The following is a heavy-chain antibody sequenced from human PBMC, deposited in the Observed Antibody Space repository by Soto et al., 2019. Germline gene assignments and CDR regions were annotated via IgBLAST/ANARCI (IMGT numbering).Heavy chain of an antibody. CDR1: GFTFSSYG. CDR3: VGGYYFGDY. D-gene: IGHD3-22*01. Sequence: QVQLVESGGGVVQPGRSLRLSCAASGFTFSSYGMHWVRQAPGKGLEWVAVISSDGSNKYYADSVKGRFTISRDNSKNTLYLLMNSLRAEDTAVYYCVGGYYFGDYWGQGTLVTVSS. J-gene: IGHJ4*02. CDR2: ISSDGSNK. V-gene: IGHV3-30*03.